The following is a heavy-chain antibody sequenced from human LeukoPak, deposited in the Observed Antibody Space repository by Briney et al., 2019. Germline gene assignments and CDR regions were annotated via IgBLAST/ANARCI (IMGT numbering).Heavy chain of an antibody. Sequence: GRPLRLSCAASGFTFSSYGMHWVRQAPGKGLEWVAVIWYDGSNKYYADSVKGRFTISRDNSKNTLYLQMNSLRAEDTAVYYCARGLGYCSSTSCYGDWFDPWGQGTLVTVSS. J-gene: IGHJ5*02. CDR2: IWYDGSNK. V-gene: IGHV3-33*01. D-gene: IGHD2-2*01. CDR3: ARGLGYCSSTSCYGDWFDP. CDR1: GFTFSSYG.